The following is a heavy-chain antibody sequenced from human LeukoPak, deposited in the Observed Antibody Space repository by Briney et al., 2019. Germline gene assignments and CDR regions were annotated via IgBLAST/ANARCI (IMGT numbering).Heavy chain of an antibody. CDR1: GFIVSSVY. CDR2: LYGGGTT. CDR3: ARASHIGAAGLFDH. D-gene: IGHD6-13*01. V-gene: IGHV3-66*01. Sequence: GGSLRLSCAASGFIVSSVYMNWVRQAPGKGLEWVSVLYGGGTTFYGDSVKDRFITFRDNSKNTVFLQMNSLRTDDTAIYYCARASHIGAAGLFDHWGQGIRVTISS. J-gene: IGHJ4*02.